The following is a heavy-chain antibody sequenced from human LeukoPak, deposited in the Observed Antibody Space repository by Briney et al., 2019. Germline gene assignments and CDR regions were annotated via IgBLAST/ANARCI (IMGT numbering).Heavy chain of an antibody. CDR1: GYTFTGYY. CDR3: ARGGYYDSSGYSQFDY. CDR2: INPNSGGT. J-gene: IGHJ4*02. Sequence: ASVKVSCKASGYTFTGYYMHWVRQAPGQGLEWMGWINPNSGGTNYAQKFQGRVTMTRDTSISTAYMELSKLRSDGTAVYYCARGGYYDSSGYSQFDYWGQGTLVTVSS. D-gene: IGHD3-22*01. V-gene: IGHV1-2*02.